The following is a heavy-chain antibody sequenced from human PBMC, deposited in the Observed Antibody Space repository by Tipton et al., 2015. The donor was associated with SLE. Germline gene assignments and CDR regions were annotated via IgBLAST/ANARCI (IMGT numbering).Heavy chain of an antibody. Sequence: TLSLTCTVSGGSISSYYWSWIRQPPGKGLEWIGYIYYSGSTNYNPSLKSRVTISVDTSKNQFSLKLSSVTAADTAVYYCAFGDYYYYYYMDVWGKGTTVTVSS. CDR3: AFGDYYYYYYMDV. D-gene: IGHD3-16*01. V-gene: IGHV4-59*08. J-gene: IGHJ6*03. CDR2: IYYSGST. CDR1: GGSISSYY.